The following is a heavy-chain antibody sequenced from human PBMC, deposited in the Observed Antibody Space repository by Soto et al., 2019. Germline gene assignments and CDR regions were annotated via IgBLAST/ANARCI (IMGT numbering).Heavy chain of an antibody. CDR1: GFTFSSYA. Sequence: GGSLRLSCAASGFTFSSYAMHWVRQAPGKGLEWVAVISYDGSNKYYADSVKGRFTISGDNSKNTLYLQMNSLRAEDTAVYYCARDRTVVATYYYYGMDVWGQGTTVTVSS. CDR2: ISYDGSNK. D-gene: IGHD2-21*01. CDR3: ARDRTVVATYYYYGMDV. J-gene: IGHJ6*02. V-gene: IGHV3-30-3*01.